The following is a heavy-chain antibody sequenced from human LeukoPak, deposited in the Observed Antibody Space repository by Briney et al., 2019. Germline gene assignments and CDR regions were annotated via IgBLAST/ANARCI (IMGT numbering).Heavy chain of an antibody. V-gene: IGHV3-30*04. CDR2: ISYDGSNK. J-gene: IGHJ4*02. CDR1: GFIFDDYA. Sequence: PGRSLRLSCATSGFIFDDYAMHWVRQAPGKGLEWVAVISYDGSNKYYADSVKGRFTISRDNSKNTLYLQMNSLRAEDTAVYYCARQSPDDWGQGTLVTVSS. CDR3: ARQSPDD.